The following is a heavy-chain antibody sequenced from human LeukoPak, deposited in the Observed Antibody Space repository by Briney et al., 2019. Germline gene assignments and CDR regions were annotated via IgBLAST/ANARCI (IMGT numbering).Heavy chain of an antibody. CDR2: IYPGDSDT. CDR1: GYSFTSYW. Sequence: GESLKISCKGSGYSFTSYWIGWVRQMPGKGLEWMGIIYPGDSDTRYSPSFQGQVTISADKSISTAYLQWSSLKASDTATYYCAKSKGYSGGWGGFDIWGQGTRVTVSS. J-gene: IGHJ3*02. D-gene: IGHD6-19*01. CDR3: AKSKGYSGGWGGFDI. V-gene: IGHV5-51*01.